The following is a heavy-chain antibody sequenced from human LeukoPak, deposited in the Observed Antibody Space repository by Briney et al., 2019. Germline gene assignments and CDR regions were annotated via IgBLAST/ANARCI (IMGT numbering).Heavy chain of an antibody. CDR2: INPNSGGT. J-gene: IGHJ4*02. V-gene: IGHV1-2*02. D-gene: IGHD1-26*01. CDR1: GYTFTSYY. CDR3: ARGRGFGVGAIGY. Sequence: GASVKVSCKTSGYTFTSYYMHWMRQAPGQGLEWMGWINPNSGGTNYAQKFQGRVTMTRDTSISTAYMELSRLRSDDTAVYYCARGRGFGVGAIGYWGQGTLVTVSS.